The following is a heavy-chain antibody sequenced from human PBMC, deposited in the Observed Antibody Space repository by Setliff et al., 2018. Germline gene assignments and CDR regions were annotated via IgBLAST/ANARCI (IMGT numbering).Heavy chain of an antibody. Sequence: SETLSFTCTVSGGSISPYFWSWIRQPPGKGLEWIGYIYHNGNTNFNPSLKTRVTMSVDTSKNQFALNLGSVTAADAAVYYCVRDRTAYSYGLDVWGQGTTVTVSS. CDR2: IYHNGNT. D-gene: IGHD5-18*01. CDR3: VRDRTAYSYGLDV. CDR1: GGSISPYF. J-gene: IGHJ6*02. V-gene: IGHV4-59*01.